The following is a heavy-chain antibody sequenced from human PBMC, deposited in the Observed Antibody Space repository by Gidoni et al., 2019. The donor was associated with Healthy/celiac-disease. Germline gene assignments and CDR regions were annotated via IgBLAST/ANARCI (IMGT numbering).Heavy chain of an antibody. CDR2: INHSGST. CDR3: ARLSPQVPFDP. J-gene: IGHJ5*02. Sequence: QVQLQQWGAGLLKPSETLSLTCAVYGGSFSGYYWSWIRQPPGKGLGWIGEINHSGSTNYNPSLKSRVTISVDTSKNQFSLKLSSVTAADTAVYYCARLSPQVPFDPWGQGTLVTVSS. V-gene: IGHV4-34*01. CDR1: GGSFSGYY.